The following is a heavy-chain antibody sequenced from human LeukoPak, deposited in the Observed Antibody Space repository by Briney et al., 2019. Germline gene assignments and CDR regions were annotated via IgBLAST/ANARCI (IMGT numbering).Heavy chain of an antibody. CDR1: GFTFSSYA. V-gene: IGHV3-23*01. CDR2: IINSGATT. CDR3: AKDIHGDYGGLDY. D-gene: IGHD4-17*01. J-gene: IGHJ4*02. Sequence: AGGSLRLSCGASGFTFSSYAMTWVRQAPGKGLEWVSTIINSGATTYYADSVKGRFTISRDNSKNTLDLQMNSLRAEDTAAYYCAKDIHGDYGGLDYWGQGTLVTVSS.